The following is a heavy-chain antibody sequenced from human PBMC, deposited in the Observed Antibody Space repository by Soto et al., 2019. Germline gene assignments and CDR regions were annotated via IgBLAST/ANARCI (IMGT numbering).Heavy chain of an antibody. Sequence: QVQLPQWGAGLLKPSETLSLTCAVYGGSFSGYYWSWIRQPPGKGLEWIGEIKYSGSTKYNPSLKGRVTISVDKSKHQCSLKLSSVTAADTAVYFCARGGEKGYIYWGQGSLVTVSS. CDR3: ARGGEKGYIY. V-gene: IGHV4-34*01. D-gene: IGHD3-16*02. J-gene: IGHJ4*02. CDR2: IKYSGST. CDR1: GGSFSGYY.